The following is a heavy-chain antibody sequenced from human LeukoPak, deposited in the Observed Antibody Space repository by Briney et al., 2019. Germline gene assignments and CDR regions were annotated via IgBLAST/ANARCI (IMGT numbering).Heavy chain of an antibody. CDR1: GYTFSSYG. V-gene: IGHV1-18*04. J-gene: IGHJ5*02. Sequence: ASVTVSCKASGYTFSSYGITWVRQAPGQGPEWMGWISSYNGDTKYAQKSQGRVTMTTDTSTSTAYMELRSLTSDDTAMYYCARPRYCSSTGCHSYFDPWGQGTLVAVSS. D-gene: IGHD2-2*01. CDR2: ISSYNGDT. CDR3: ARPRYCSSTGCHSYFDP.